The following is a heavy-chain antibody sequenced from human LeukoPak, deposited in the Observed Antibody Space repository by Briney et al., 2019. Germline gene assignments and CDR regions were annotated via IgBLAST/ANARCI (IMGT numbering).Heavy chain of an antibody. D-gene: IGHD3-16*02. V-gene: IGHV1-18*01. CDR1: GYTFTSYG. CDR3: ARDTYYDYVGGSYRYDY. Sequence: PGASVKVSCKASGYTFTSYGISWVRQAPGQGLEWMGWISAYNGNTNYAQKLQGRVTMTTDTSTSTAYMELRSLRSDDTAVYYCARDTYYDYVGGSYRYDYWGQGSLVTVSS. J-gene: IGHJ4*02. CDR2: ISAYNGNT.